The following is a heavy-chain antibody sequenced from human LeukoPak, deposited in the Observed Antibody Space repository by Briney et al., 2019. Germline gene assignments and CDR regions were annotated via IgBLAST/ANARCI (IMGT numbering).Heavy chain of an antibody. CDR1: GFTFSSYG. CDR2: VSYDGSSK. D-gene: IGHD6-19*01. CDR3: AKEAGLAVAGPSETFDY. J-gene: IGHJ4*02. Sequence: GGSLRLSCAASGFTFSSYGMHWIRQAPGKGLEWVAGVSYDGSSKTYADSLKGRFTISRDKSENTLYLQMNSLGAEDTAVYYCAKEAGLAVAGPSETFDYWGQGTLVTVSS. V-gene: IGHV3-30*18.